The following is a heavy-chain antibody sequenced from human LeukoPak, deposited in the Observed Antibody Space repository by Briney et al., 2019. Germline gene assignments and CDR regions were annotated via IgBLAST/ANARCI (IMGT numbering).Heavy chain of an antibody. V-gene: IGHV3-21*01. CDR2: ISSNCNYI. D-gene: IGHD5-24*01. Sequence: GGSLRLSCAAAGFTCSSYSMNWVRQAPGKGLEWVSFISSNCNYIYYADSVKGRFTITRDNAKNSLYLQMNSLRAEDTAVYYCARDRGRDGYNYAFDYWGQGTLVTVSS. J-gene: IGHJ4*02. CDR1: GFTCSSYS. CDR3: ARDRGRDGYNYAFDY.